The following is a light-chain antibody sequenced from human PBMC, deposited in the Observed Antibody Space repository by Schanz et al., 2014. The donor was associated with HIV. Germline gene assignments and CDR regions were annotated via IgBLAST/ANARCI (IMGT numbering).Light chain of an antibody. V-gene: IGLV2-23*02. Sequence: QSALTQPASVSGSPGQSITISCTGTTSDVGSYNLVSWYQQHPGKAPKVMIYDVSNRPSGVSNRFSGSKSGNTASLTISGLQAEDEADYFCCSYVGSPSYMLFGGGTKLTVL. CDR3: CSYVGSPSYML. CDR1: TSDVGSYNL. J-gene: IGLJ2*01. CDR2: DVS.